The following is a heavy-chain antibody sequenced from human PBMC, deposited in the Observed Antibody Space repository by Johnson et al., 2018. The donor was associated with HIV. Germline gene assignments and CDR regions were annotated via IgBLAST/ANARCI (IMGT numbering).Heavy chain of an antibody. Sequence: VQLVESGGGLVQPGGSLRLSCAASGFTFSSHAMSWVRQAPGKGLEWVSSISGSGFSTYYADSVKGRFTISRDNSKNTLYLQLNSLRAEDTAGYYCDRGGIAAREEDAFDIWGQGTMVTVSS. CDR2: ISGSGFST. J-gene: IGHJ3*02. V-gene: IGHV3-23*04. CDR1: GFTFSSHA. CDR3: DRGGIAAREEDAFDI. D-gene: IGHD6-6*01.